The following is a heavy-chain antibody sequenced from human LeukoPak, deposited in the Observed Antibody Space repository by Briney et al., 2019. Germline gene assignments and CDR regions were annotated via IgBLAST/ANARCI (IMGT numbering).Heavy chain of an antibody. Sequence: GGSLRLSCAASGFTVSSNYMSWVRQAPGKGLEWVSVIYSGGSTYYADSVKGRFTISRDNSKNTLYLQMNSLRAEDTAVYYCARDAGPYYYDSSAYWGQGTLVTVSS. J-gene: IGHJ4*02. CDR3: ARDAGPYYYDSSAY. V-gene: IGHV3-66*01. CDR2: IYSGGST. CDR1: GFTVSSNY. D-gene: IGHD3-22*01.